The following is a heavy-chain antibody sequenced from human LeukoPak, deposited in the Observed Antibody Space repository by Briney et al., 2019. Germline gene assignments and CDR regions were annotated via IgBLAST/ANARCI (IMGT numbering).Heavy chain of an antibody. CDR1: GFTVSSNY. J-gene: IGHJ4*02. CDR3: ARATIFGTG. D-gene: IGHD3-3*01. CDR2: IYSGGST. V-gene: IGHV3-66*02. Sequence: SGGSLRLSCPASGFTVSSNYMSWVRQAPGKGLEWVSVIYSGGSTYYAASVKGRFTICRDNSKNTLYLQMNSLRAEDTAVYYCARATIFGTGGGQGTLVTVSS.